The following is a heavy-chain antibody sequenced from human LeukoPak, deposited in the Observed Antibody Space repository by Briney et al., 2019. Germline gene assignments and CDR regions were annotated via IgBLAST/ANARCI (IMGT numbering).Heavy chain of an antibody. CDR1: GGSISNYY. Sequence: SETLSLTCTVSGGSISNYYWSWIRQPPGKGLEWIGYIHYSGSTDYNPSLRSRVTISVDTPKNQFSLKLSSVTAADTAVYYCAKSSGWSRFEYWGQGTLVTVSS. CDR3: AKSSGWSRFEY. D-gene: IGHD6-19*01. J-gene: IGHJ4*02. CDR2: IHYSGST. V-gene: IGHV4-59*01.